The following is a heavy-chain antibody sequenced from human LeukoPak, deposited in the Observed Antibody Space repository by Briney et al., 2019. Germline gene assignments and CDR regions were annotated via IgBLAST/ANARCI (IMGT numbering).Heavy chain of an antibody. CDR3: AKDMSYDSSGYYYSFDY. V-gene: IGHV3-30*18. J-gene: IGHJ4*02. Sequence: RRSLRLSCAASGFTFSSYGMHWVRQAPGKGLEWVAVISYDGSNKYYADSVKGRFTISRDNSKDTLYLQMNSLRAEDTALYYCAKDMSYDSSGYYYSFDYWGQGTLVTVSS. CDR2: ISYDGSNK. D-gene: IGHD3-22*01. CDR1: GFTFSSYG.